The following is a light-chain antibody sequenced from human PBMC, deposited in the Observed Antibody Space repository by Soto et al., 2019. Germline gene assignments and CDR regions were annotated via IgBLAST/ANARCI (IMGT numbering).Light chain of an antibody. CDR1: SSNIGAGYD. Sequence: QSVLTQPPSASGTPGQGVTISCSGSSSNIGAGYDVHWYQQRPGTAPKLLIYGNKNRPSGVPDRFSGSKSGTSASLAITGLQAEDEADYYCQSYDSSLSVSYVFGTGTKVTVL. CDR3: QSYDSSLSVSYV. V-gene: IGLV1-40*01. J-gene: IGLJ1*01. CDR2: GNK.